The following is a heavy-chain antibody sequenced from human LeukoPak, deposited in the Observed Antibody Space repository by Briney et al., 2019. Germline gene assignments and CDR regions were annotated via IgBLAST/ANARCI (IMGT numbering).Heavy chain of an antibody. Sequence: PGGSLRLSCAASGFTFSSYSMNWVRQAPGKGLEWVSSISSSSSYIYYADSVKGRFTISRDNAKNSLYLQMNSLRAEDTAVYYCARGEGVATTHNDYWGQGTLVTVSS. CDR1: GFTFSSYS. D-gene: IGHD5-12*01. CDR3: ARGEGVATTHNDY. V-gene: IGHV3-21*01. CDR2: ISSSSSYI. J-gene: IGHJ4*02.